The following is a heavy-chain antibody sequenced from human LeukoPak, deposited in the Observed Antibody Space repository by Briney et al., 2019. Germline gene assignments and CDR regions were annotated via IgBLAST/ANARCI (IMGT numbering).Heavy chain of an antibody. Sequence: GGSLRLSCAASGFTFSTFVMTWVRQGPGKGLEWVSSIGESGGNTYYADSVKGRFTISRDNSKNTLYLQMNSLRDEDTAVYYRAKGRLRELNDCWGQGTLVTVSS. CDR3: AKGRLRELNDC. J-gene: IGHJ4*02. D-gene: IGHD1-7*01. CDR1: GFTFSTFV. V-gene: IGHV3-23*01. CDR2: IGESGGNT.